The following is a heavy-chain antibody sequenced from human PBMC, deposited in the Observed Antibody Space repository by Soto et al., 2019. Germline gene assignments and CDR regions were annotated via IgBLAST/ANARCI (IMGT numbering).Heavy chain of an antibody. V-gene: IGHV3-23*01. Sequence: GGSLRLSCAASECTFSNYAMSWVRQAQGKGLEWVSAISYGGGTTYYADSVKGRFTISRDNSKNTLYLQMNSLRAEDTAVYYCAKNPGYYYDSTGYHFDIWGQGTMVTVSS. CDR3: AKNPGYYYDSTGYHFDI. CDR2: ISYGGGTT. D-gene: IGHD3-22*01. J-gene: IGHJ3*02. CDR1: ECTFSNYA.